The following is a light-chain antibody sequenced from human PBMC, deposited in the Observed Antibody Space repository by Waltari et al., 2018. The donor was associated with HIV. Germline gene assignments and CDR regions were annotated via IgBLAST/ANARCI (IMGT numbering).Light chain of an antibody. CDR2: EAS. J-gene: IGKJ1*01. CDR1: QSIGNS. V-gene: IGKV1-5*03. CDR3: QEYQNNWT. Sequence: DIQMTQSPSTLSASTGDRVAITCRASQSIGNSLAWYQQKPGKAPKLLIHEASSLTIGASSRFSGSGFGTEFILTIRNLQPDDFAIYYCQEYQNNWTFGQGTKV.